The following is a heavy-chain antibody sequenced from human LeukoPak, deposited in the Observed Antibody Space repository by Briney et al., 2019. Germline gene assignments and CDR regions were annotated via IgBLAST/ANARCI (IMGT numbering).Heavy chain of an antibody. CDR3: ARDLSSSGTYYFDY. CDR1: GFTFSSYS. V-gene: IGHV3-21*01. J-gene: IGHJ4*02. D-gene: IGHD6-13*01. CDR2: ISSSSSYI. Sequence: GGSLRLSCAASGFTFSSYSMNWVRQAPGKGLEWVSSISSSSSYIYYADSVKGRFTISRDKAKNSLYLQMNSLRAEDTAVYYCARDLSSSGTYYFDYWGKGTLVTVSS.